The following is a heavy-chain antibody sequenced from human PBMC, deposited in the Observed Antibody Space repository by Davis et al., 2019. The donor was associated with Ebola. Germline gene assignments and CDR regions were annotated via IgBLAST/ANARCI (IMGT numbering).Heavy chain of an antibody. CDR2: IIPIFGTA. J-gene: IGHJ4*02. V-gene: IGHV1-69*13. Sequence: SVKVSCKASGGTFSRYAISWVRQAPGQGLEWMGGIIPIFGTANYAQKFQGRVTITADESTSTAYMELGSLRSDDTAVYYCARGPAYSSGWYFDYWGQGTLVTVSS. D-gene: IGHD6-19*01. CDR3: ARGPAYSSGWYFDY. CDR1: GGTFSRYA.